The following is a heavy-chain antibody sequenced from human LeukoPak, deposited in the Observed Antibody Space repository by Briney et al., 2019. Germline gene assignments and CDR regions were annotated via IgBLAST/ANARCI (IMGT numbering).Heavy chain of an antibody. J-gene: IGHJ4*02. CDR2: INHSGST. V-gene: IGHV4-34*01. CDR3: ARSPPHYYDSSGYYRGHFDY. D-gene: IGHD3-22*01. Sequence: SETLSLTCGVYGGSFSGYYWSWIRQPPGKGLEWIGEINHSGSTNYNPSLKSRVSISVDKSKNQFSLKLSSVTAADTAVYYCARSPPHYYDSSGYYRGHFDYWGQGTLVTVSS. CDR1: GGSFSGYY.